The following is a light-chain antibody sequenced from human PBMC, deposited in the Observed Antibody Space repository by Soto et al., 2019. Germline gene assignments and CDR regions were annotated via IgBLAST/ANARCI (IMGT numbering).Light chain of an antibody. CDR2: DVS. V-gene: IGLV2-14*01. CDR3: SSYTSTSTRGV. CDR1: SSDVGGYNY. Sequence: QSALTQPASVSGSPGQSITISCTGTSSDVGGYNYVSWYQQHPGKAPKLMIYDVSKRPSGVSYRFSGAKSGNTASLTISGLQAEDEADYYCSSYTSTSTRGVFGGGTKVTVL. J-gene: IGLJ2*01.